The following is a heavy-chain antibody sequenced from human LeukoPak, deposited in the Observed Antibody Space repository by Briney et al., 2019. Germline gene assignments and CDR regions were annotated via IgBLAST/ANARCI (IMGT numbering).Heavy chain of an antibody. V-gene: IGHV1-69*01. CDR1: GGTFSSYA. D-gene: IGHD2-2*01. J-gene: IGHJ6*02. Sequence: SVKVSCKASGGTFSSYAISWVRQAPGQGLEWMGGIIPIFGTANYAQKFQGRVTITADESTSTAYMELSSLRSEDTAVYYCARNYCSSTSCYLSCYGMDVWGQGTTVTVSS. CDR3: ARNYCSSTSCYLSCYGMDV. CDR2: IIPIFGTA.